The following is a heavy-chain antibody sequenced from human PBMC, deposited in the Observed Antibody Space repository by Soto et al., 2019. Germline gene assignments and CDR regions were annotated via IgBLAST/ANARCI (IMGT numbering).Heavy chain of an antibody. V-gene: IGHV3-30-3*01. D-gene: IGHD2-21*02. J-gene: IGHJ4*02. CDR1: GFTFSSYA. CDR2: ISYDGSNK. Sequence: GGSLRLSCAASGFTFSSYAMHWVRQAPGKGLEWVAVISYDGSNKYYADSVKGRFTISRDNSKNTLYPQMNGLRAEDTAVYYCARESSFVVVTASYFDYWGQGTLVTVSS. CDR3: ARESSFVVVTASYFDY.